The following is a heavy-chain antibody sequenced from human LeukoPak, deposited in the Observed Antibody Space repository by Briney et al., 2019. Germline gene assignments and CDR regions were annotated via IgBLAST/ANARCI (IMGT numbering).Heavy chain of an antibody. V-gene: IGHV3-9*01. Sequence: LAGGSLRLSCAASGSTFDDYAMHWVRHAPGKGLEWVSGISWNSGSIGYADSVKGRFTISRDNAKNSLYLQMNSLRAEDTALYYCAKGPGYSSSWDNWGQGTLVTVSS. CDR2: ISWNSGSI. D-gene: IGHD6-13*01. CDR1: GSTFDDYA. CDR3: AKGPGYSSSWDN. J-gene: IGHJ4*02.